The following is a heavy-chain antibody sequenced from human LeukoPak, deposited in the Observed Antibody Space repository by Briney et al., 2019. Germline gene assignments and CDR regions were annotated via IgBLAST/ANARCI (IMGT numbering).Heavy chain of an antibody. J-gene: IGHJ5*02. CDR1: GFTLSNYW. V-gene: IGHV3-74*01. CDR3: ARSDWFDP. Sequence: PGGSLRLSCAASGFTLSNYWMHWVRQAPGRGLAWVSRIKADGSSTSYADSVKGRFTITRDNAKNTLYLQMNSLRAEDTAVYYCARSDWFDPWGQGTLVTVSS. CDR2: IKADGSST.